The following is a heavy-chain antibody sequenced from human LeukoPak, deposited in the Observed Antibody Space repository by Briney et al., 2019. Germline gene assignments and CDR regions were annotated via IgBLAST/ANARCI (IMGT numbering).Heavy chain of an antibody. D-gene: IGHD2-2*01. CDR2: ISAYNGNT. CDR3: ARGYCSSTSCHGGSWFDP. V-gene: IGHV1-18*01. J-gene: IGHJ5*02. CDR1: GYTFTSYG. Sequence: ASVKVSCKASGYTFTSYGFSWVRQAPGQGLEWMGWISAYNGNTNYAQKLQGRVTMTTDTSTSTAYMELRSLRSDDTAVYYCARGYCSSTSCHGGSWFDPWGQGTLVTVSS.